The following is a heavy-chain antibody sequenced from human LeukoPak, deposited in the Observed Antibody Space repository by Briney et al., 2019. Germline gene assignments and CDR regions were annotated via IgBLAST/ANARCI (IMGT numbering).Heavy chain of an antibody. CDR3: ARGITSGPRRYDVRNFDY. Sequence: PGGSLRLSCAASGFTFDDYAMHWVRQAPGKGLEWVSLINWDGVNTYYADSVKGRFTISRDNAKNSLYLQMNSLRAEDTAVYYCARGITSGPRRYDVRNFDYWGQGTPVTVSS. D-gene: IGHD5-12*01. CDR2: INWDGVNT. CDR1: GFTFDDYA. V-gene: IGHV3-43D*03. J-gene: IGHJ4*02.